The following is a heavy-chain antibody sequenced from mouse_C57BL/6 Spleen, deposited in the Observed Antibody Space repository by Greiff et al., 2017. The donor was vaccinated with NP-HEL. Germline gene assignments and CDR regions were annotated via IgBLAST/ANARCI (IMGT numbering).Heavy chain of an antibody. Sequence: EVMLVESGGGLVKPGGSLKLSCAASGFTFSSYAMSWVRQTPEKRLEWVATISDGGSYTYYPDNVKGRFTISRDNAKNNLYLQMSHLKSEDTAMYYCARERGNYESSYFDYWGQGTTLTVSS. J-gene: IGHJ2*01. D-gene: IGHD2-1*01. CDR3: ARERGNYESSYFDY. V-gene: IGHV5-4*01. CDR2: ISDGGSYT. CDR1: GFTFSSYA.